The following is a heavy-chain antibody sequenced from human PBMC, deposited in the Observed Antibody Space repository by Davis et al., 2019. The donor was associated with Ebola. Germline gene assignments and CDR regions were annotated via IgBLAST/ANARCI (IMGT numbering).Heavy chain of an antibody. Sequence: HTGGSLRLSCAASGFTFSSYWMSWVRQAPGKGLEWVSRINSDGSFTSYADSVKGRFTISRDNAKDTLFLQMNSLRADDTAVYYCATDPYGANPQSADYWGQGSLVTVSS. D-gene: IGHD4/OR15-4a*01. V-gene: IGHV3-74*01. CDR1: GFTFSSYW. CDR2: INSDGSFT. J-gene: IGHJ4*02. CDR3: ATDPYGANPQSADY.